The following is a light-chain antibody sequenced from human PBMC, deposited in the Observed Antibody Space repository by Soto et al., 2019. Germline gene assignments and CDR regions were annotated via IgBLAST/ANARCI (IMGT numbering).Light chain of an antibody. V-gene: IGKV2-28*01. Sequence: DIVLTQSPLSLPVTPGEPASISCRASQSLLFSNGYNYLDWYLQKPGQSPQLLIYLGSSRASGVPDRFSGSGSGTDFTLTISSLQPEDFATYYCQQSFSTPLTFAGGTKVDIK. CDR3: QQSFSTPLT. CDR1: QSLLFSNGYNY. J-gene: IGKJ4*01. CDR2: LGS.